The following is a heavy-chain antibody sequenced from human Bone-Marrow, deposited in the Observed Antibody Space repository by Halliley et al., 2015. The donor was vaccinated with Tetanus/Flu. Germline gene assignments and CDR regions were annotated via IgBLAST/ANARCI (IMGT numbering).Heavy chain of an antibody. V-gene: IGHV4-59*13. CDR2: CHYRGST. CDR3: ARSGRTRYDF. D-gene: IGHD3-16*01. Sequence: GKGLERIGNCHYRGSTIYNPPLKSRVTISAAPPKNHHPRKLTSVTAADTAVYYCARSGRTRYDFWGQGNLVAVSS. J-gene: IGHJ4*02.